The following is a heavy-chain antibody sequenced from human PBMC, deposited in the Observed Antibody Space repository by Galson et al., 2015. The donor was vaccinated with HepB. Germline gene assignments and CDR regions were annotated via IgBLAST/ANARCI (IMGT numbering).Heavy chain of an antibody. CDR1: GFTFSSYW. D-gene: IGHD6-19*01. CDR3: AREGPRQWLVSSPGLFDY. V-gene: IGHV3-7*03. J-gene: IGHJ4*02. CDR2: IKQGGSEK. Sequence: SLRLSCAASGFTFSSYWMSWVRQAPGKGLEWVANIKQGGSEKYYVDSVKGRFTISRDNAKNSLYLQMNSLRAEDTAVYYCAREGPRQWLVSSPGLFDYWGQGTLVTVSS.